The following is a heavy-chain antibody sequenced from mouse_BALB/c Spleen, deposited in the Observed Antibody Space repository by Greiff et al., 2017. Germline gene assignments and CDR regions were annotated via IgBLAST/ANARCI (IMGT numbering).Heavy chain of an antibody. CDR1: GFSLTSYG. CDR2: IWAGGST. Sequence: VQLKESGPGLVAPSQSLSITCTVSGFSLTSYGVHWVRQPPGKGLEWLGVIWAGGSTNYNSALMSRLSISKDNSKSQVFLKMNSLQTDDTAMYYCARGDYDDGYWYFDVWGAGTTVTVSS. J-gene: IGHJ1*01. V-gene: IGHV2-9*02. D-gene: IGHD2-4*01. CDR3: ARGDYDDGYWYFDV.